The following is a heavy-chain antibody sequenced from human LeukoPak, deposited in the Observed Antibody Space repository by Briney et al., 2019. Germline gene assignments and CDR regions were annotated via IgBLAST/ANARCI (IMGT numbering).Heavy chain of an antibody. Sequence: ASVKVSCKASGYTFTSYDINWVRQATGQGLEWMGWINPNSGGTNYAQKFQGRVTMTRDTSISTAYMELSRLRSDDTAAYYCARIPLRGYQLQNPLDYWGQGTLVTVSS. V-gene: IGHV1-2*02. CDR1: GYTFTSYD. CDR2: INPNSGGT. D-gene: IGHD2-2*01. CDR3: ARIPLRGYQLQNPLDY. J-gene: IGHJ4*02.